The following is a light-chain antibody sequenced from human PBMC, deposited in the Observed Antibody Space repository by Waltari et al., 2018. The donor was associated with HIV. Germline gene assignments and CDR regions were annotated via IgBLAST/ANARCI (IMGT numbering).Light chain of an antibody. Sequence: QSALTQPASVSGSPGQSITISCTGPGSDLGVYNYVSWYQHHPGKAPKLLIFEVSERPSGVSNRFFGSKSANTASLTISGLQGEDEADYYCSSYTGSTYVFGSGTKVTVL. CDR2: EVS. J-gene: IGLJ1*01. CDR1: GSDLGVYNY. CDR3: SSYTGSTYV. V-gene: IGLV2-14*01.